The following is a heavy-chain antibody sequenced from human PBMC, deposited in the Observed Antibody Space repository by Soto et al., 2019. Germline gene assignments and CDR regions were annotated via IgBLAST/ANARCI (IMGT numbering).Heavy chain of an antibody. CDR1: AASITTYY. J-gene: IGHJ4*02. Sequence: SETLSLTCDVAAASITTYYWTWIRQAPGKGLEWIGNVYHTGSTGYNSSLNSRVTISVDKSKNQFSLNMNSVTAADTAVYYCARRLFGSGWTLDSWGQGALVTVSS. CDR2: VYHTGST. V-gene: IGHV4-59*01. D-gene: IGHD6-19*01. CDR3: ARRLFGSGWTLDS.